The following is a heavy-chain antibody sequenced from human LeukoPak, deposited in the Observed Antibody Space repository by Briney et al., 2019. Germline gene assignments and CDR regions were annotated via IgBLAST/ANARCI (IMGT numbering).Heavy chain of an antibody. CDR3: ARENYYDSSGYSEGMDV. CDR1: GGSISDSY. CDR2: MYVSGTT. V-gene: IGHV4-4*07. J-gene: IGHJ6*02. Sequence: SETLSLTCTVSGGSISDSYLSWIRQPAGKGLEWIGRMYVSGTTNYSPSLRSRVTMSMDTSKNQFSLRLSSVTAADTAVYYCARENYYDSSGYSEGMDVWGQGTTVTVSS. D-gene: IGHD3-22*01.